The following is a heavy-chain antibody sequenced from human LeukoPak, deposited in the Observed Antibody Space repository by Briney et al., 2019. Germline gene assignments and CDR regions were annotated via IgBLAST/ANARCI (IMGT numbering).Heavy chain of an antibody. D-gene: IGHD6-13*01. CDR1: GGSVRSNY. V-gene: IGHV4-59*02. CDR2: FFNSGST. J-gene: IGHJ4*02. CDR3: ARGPWGHSSSWWDN. Sequence: SETLSFTCTVSGGSVRSNYWSWIRQPPGKGLEWIGYFFNSGSTNYNPSLKSRVTISVDTSKNQFSLRLSSVTAADTAAYFCARGPWGHSSSWWDNWGQGTLVTVSS.